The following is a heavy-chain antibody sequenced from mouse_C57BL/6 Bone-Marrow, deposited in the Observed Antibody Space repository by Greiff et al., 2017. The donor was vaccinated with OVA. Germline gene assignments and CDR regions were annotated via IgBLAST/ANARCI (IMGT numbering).Heavy chain of an antibody. Sequence: EVKLQESGPELVKPGASVKISCKASGYSFTGYYMNWVKQSPEKSLEWIGEINPSTGGTTYNQKFKAKATLTVDKSSSAAYMQLKSLTSEDSAVYYCARERVYNDYDRYTIDYWGQGTTLTVSS. D-gene: IGHD2-4*01. J-gene: IGHJ2*01. CDR3: ARERVYNDYDRYTIDY. CDR1: GYSFTGYY. CDR2: INPSTGGT. V-gene: IGHV1-42*01.